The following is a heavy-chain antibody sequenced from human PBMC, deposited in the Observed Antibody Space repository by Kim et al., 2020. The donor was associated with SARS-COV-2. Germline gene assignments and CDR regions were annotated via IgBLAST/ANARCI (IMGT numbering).Heavy chain of an antibody. V-gene: IGHV1-8*01. J-gene: IGHJ6*02. CDR1: GYTFTSYD. CDR2: MNPNSGNT. D-gene: IGHD3-22*01. Sequence: ASVKVSCKASGYTFTSYDINWVRQATGQGLEWMGWMNPNSGNTGYAQKFQGRVTMTRNTSISTAYMELSSLRSEDTAVYYCARGQRDMIVVVIMPYYYYGMDVWGQGTTVTVSS. CDR3: ARGQRDMIVVVIMPYYYYGMDV.